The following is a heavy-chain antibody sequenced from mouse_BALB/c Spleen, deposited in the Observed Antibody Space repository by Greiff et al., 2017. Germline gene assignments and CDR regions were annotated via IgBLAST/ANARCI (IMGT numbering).Heavy chain of an antibody. CDR1: GYTFTSYV. Sequence: VQLKESGPELVKPGASVKMSCKASGYTFTSYVMHWVKQKPGQGLEWIGYINPYNDGTKYTEKFKGKATLTSDKSSSTAYMELSSLTSEDSAVYYCARLRITTVVATDAMDDWGQGTSVTVAS. J-gene: IGHJ4*01. D-gene: IGHD1-1*01. CDR3: ARLRITTVVATDAMDD. V-gene: IGHV1-14*01. CDR2: INPYNDGT.